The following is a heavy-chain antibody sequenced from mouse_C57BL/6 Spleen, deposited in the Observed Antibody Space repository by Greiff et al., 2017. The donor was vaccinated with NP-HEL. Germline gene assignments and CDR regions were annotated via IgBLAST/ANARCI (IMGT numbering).Heavy chain of an antibody. CDR3: ARSNYYGSSSRFAY. Sequence: QVQLQQSGAELVRPGTSVKVSCKASGYAFTNYLIEWVKQRPGQGLEWIGVINPGSGGTNYNEKFKGKATLTADKSSSTAYMQLSSLTSEDSAVYFGARSNYYGSSSRFAYWGQGTLVTVSA. CDR2: INPGSGGT. D-gene: IGHD1-1*01. V-gene: IGHV1-54*01. CDR1: GYAFTNYL. J-gene: IGHJ3*01.